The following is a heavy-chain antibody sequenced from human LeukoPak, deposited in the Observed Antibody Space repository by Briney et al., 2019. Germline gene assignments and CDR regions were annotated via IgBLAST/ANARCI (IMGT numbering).Heavy chain of an antibody. CDR1: GFTFSVYW. CDR2: IKQDGSEE. V-gene: IGHV3-7*01. CDR3: ARLTNGWYRSNNWFDP. Sequence: GGSLRLSCAASGFTFSVYWMSWVRQAPGKGLEWVANIKQDGSEEYYVDFVKGRFTISRDNAKNSLYLQMNSLRVEDTAVYYCARLTNGWYRSNNWFDPWGQGTLVTVSS. D-gene: IGHD6-19*01. J-gene: IGHJ5*02.